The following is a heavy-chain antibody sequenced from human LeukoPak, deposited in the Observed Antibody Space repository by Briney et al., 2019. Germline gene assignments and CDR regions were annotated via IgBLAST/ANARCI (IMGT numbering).Heavy chain of an antibody. CDR2: IYYSGST. J-gene: IGHJ5*02. CDR3: ATVGVVVPTAGWFDP. CDR1: GGSISSYY. D-gene: IGHD2-2*01. V-gene: IGHV4-59*01. Sequence: PSETLSLTCTVSGGSISSYYWSWIRQPPGKGLEWIGYIYYSGSTNYNPSLKSRVTISVDTSKNQFSLKLSSVTAADTAFYYCATVGVVVPTAGWFDPWGQGTLVTVSS.